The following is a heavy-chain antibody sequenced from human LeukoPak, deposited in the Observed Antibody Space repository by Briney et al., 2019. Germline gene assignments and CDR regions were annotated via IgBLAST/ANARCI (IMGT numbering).Heavy chain of an antibody. D-gene: IGHD4-17*01. J-gene: IGHJ4*02. V-gene: IGHV1-3*01. Sequence: ASVKVSCKASGYTFINYAIHWVRQAPGQRLEWMGWINAYNGDTEYSQKLQGRVTITKDTSASTAYMDLSTLRSEDTAVYYCARVDYGDYVPHFDYWGQGTLVTVSS. CDR3: ARVDYGDYVPHFDY. CDR1: GYTFINYA. CDR2: INAYNGDT.